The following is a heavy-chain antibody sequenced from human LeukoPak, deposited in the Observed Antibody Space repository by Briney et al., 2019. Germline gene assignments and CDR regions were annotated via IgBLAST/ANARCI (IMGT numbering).Heavy chain of an antibody. CDR1: GGTFSSYA. J-gene: IGHJ3*02. D-gene: IGHD3-3*01. CDR2: IIPISGTA. CDR3: ARGSGGYDFSAFDI. V-gene: IGHV1-69*06. Sequence: GASVKVSCKASGGTFSSYAISWVRQAPGQGLEWMGGIIPISGTANYAQKFQGRVTITADKSTSTAYMELSSLRSEDTAVYYCARGSGGYDFSAFDIWGQGTMVTVSS.